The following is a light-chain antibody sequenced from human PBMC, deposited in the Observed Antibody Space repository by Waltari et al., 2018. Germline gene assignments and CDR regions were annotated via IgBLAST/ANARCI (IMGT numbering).Light chain of an antibody. J-gene: IGKJ2*01. CDR2: LVS. Sequence: DIVMTQSPLSLPVTPGEPASISCRSSQSLLHTNGYSYLDWYLQKPGQSPQLLLYLVSHRASGVPDRFSGSGSGTDFTLKISRVEAEDVGVYYCMQALQTPYTFCQGTKLEIK. CDR1: QSLLHTNGYSY. V-gene: IGKV2-28*01. CDR3: MQALQTPYT.